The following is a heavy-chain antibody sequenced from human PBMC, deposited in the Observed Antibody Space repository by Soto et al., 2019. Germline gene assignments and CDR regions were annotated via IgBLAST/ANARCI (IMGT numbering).Heavy chain of an antibody. D-gene: IGHD2-2*01. CDR3: ARDAGGWYHLLSPWFDP. CDR2: IYYSGSD. V-gene: IGHV4-31*01. J-gene: IGHJ5*02. Sequence: QVQLQESGPGLVKPSQTLSLTCTVSGGSISSGGYYWSWTRQHPGKGLEWIGYIYYSGSDYYNPSLKSLVTISVEKSKNQFSLRLSSVTAADTAVYYCARDAGGWYHLLSPWFDPCGQGTLVTVYS. CDR1: GGSISSGGYY.